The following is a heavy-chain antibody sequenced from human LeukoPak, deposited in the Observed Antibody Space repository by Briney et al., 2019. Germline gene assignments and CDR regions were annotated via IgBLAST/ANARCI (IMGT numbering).Heavy chain of an antibody. Sequence: SETLSLTCTVSGGSISSYYWSWIRQPAGKGLEWIGYIYYSGSTNYNPSLKSRVTISVDTSKNQFSLRLSSVTAADTAVYYCAREGGATFDYWGQGTLVTVSS. D-gene: IGHD1-26*01. CDR3: AREGGATFDY. CDR2: IYYSGST. V-gene: IGHV4-59*01. J-gene: IGHJ4*02. CDR1: GGSISSYY.